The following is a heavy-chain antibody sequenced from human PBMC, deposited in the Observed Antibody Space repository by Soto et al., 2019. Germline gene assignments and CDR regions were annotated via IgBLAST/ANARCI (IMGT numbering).Heavy chain of an antibody. V-gene: IGHV3-15*01. Sequence: GGSLRLSCAASGFTFSNAWMSWVRQAPGKGLEWVGRIKSKTDGGTTDYAAPVKGRFTISRDDSKNTLYLQMNSLKTEDTAVYYCTTDHPANEGGLPYYYYMDVWGKGTTVTVSS. D-gene: IGHD3-16*01. CDR3: TTDHPANEGGLPYYYYMDV. J-gene: IGHJ6*03. CDR1: GFTFSNAW. CDR2: IKSKTDGGTT.